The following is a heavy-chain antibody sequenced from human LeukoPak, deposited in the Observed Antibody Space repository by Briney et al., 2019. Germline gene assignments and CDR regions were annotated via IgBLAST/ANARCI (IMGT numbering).Heavy chain of an antibody. Sequence: PGGSLRLSCEASGLTFSSYSMNWVRQAPGEGLEWISYVSSLSGTIYYADSVKGRFTISRDNAKNSLYLQMNSLRAEDTAVYYCAREGSYDILTGYPNWFDPWGQGTLVTVSS. J-gene: IGHJ5*02. D-gene: IGHD3-9*01. CDR3: AREGSYDILTGYPNWFDP. CDR2: VSSLSGTI. CDR1: GLTFSSYS. V-gene: IGHV3-48*04.